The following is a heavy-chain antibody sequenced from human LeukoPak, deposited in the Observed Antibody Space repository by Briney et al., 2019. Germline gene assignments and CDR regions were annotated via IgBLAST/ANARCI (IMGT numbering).Heavy chain of an antibody. D-gene: IGHD3-10*01. V-gene: IGHV1-69*13. CDR1: RGTFSSYA. CDR2: IIPIFGTA. CDR3: ARGRGDYYYYMDV. J-gene: IGHJ6*03. Sequence: ASVKVSCKASRGTFSSYAISWVRQAPGQGLEWMGGIIPIFGTANYAQKFQGRVTITADESTSTAYMELSSLRSEDTAVYYCARGRGDYYYYMDVWGKGTTVTISS.